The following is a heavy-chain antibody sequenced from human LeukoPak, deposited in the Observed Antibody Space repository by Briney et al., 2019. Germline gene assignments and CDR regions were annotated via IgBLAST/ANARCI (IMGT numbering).Heavy chain of an antibody. CDR2: IKDRTDGGTT. V-gene: IGHV3-15*01. CDR1: GFSVTNGW. Sequence: GGSLRLSCSASGFSVTNGWMSWVRQAPGKGLEWVGRIKDRTDGGTTAYAAPVKGRFTISRDDSKNTVYLEMNSLKTEDTAVYFCTTATVVWGVSAYWGQGTLVTVSS. CDR3: TTATVVWGVSAY. D-gene: IGHD3-10*01. J-gene: IGHJ4*02.